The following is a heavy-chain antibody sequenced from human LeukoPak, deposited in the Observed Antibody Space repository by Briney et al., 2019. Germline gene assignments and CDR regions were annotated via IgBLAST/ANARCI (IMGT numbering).Heavy chain of an antibody. V-gene: IGHV3-23*01. CDR3: ARDHSYSSGWYPDF. J-gene: IGHJ4*02. CDR1: GFTFSSYA. Sequence: GSLRLSCAASGFTFSSYAMSWVRQAPGKGLEWVSAISGSGGSTYYADSVKGRFTISRDNSKNTLYLQMNSLRGEDTAVYYCARDHSYSSGWYPDFWGQGTLVTVSS. D-gene: IGHD6-19*01. CDR2: ISGSGGST.